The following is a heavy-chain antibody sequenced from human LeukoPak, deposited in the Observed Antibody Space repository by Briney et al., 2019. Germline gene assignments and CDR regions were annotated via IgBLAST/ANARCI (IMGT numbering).Heavy chain of an antibody. CDR3: ATSGGYSYGYDRSFFDY. CDR1: GFTFNRCW. J-gene: IGHJ4*02. D-gene: IGHD5-18*01. CDR2: INPDGRDT. Sequence: GGSLRLSCVVSGFTFNRCWMNWVRQAPGKGLEWVAHINPDGRDTYYVDSVKGRFTISRDNAQNSMYLQMNSLRAEDTAVYYCATSGGYSYGYDRSFFDYWGQGTLVTVSS. V-gene: IGHV3-7*01.